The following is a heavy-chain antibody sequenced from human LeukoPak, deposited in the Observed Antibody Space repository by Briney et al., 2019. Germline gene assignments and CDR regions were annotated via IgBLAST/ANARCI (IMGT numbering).Heavy chain of an antibody. CDR1: GYTFTSYG. CDR3: ARDRIAVAGTNYYYYGMDV. D-gene: IGHD6-19*01. CDR2: ISAYNGNT. J-gene: IGHJ6*02. Sequence: ASVKVSCKASGYTFTSYGISWERQAPGRALEWMGWISAYNGNTNYAQKLQGRVTMTTDTSTSTAYMELRSLRADDTAVYYCARDRIAVAGTNYYYYGMDVWGQGTTVTVSS. V-gene: IGHV1-18*01.